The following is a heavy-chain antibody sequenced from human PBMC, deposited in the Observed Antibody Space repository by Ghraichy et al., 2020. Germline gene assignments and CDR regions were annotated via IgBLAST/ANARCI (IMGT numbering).Heavy chain of an antibody. CDR2: ISGSGGST. Sequence: GESLNISCAASGFTFTSYAMSWVRRAPGKGLEWVSAISGSGGSTYYADSVKGRFTISRDNSRNTVYLQMNSLRAEDTAVYYCVKEASSHSYGDYWGQGTLVTVSS. J-gene: IGHJ4*02. CDR1: GFTFTSYA. D-gene: IGHD5-18*01. V-gene: IGHV3-23*01. CDR3: VKEASSHSYGDY.